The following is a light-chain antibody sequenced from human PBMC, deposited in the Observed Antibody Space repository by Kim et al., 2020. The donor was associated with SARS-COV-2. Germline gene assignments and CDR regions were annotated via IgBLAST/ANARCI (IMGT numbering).Light chain of an antibody. Sequence: TQSPGTLSLSPGERATLSCRASQSVSSNFVAWYQQKPGQAPRLLIYDASTRASGIPDRFSGGGSGTEFTLTIRSLEPEDFAVYYCQQYDSSPPWAFGQGTKVDIK. CDR3: QQYDSSPPWA. CDR1: QSVSSNF. V-gene: IGKV3-20*01. J-gene: IGKJ1*01. CDR2: DAS.